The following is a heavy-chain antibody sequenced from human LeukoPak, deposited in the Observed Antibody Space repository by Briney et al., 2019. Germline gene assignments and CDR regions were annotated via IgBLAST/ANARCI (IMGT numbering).Heavy chain of an antibody. CDR2: ISYDGSNK. J-gene: IGHJ6*02. V-gene: IGHV3-30*03. CDR3: ASDTAMAPSYYYGMDV. CDR1: GFTFSSYS. D-gene: IGHD5-18*01. Sequence: PGGSLRLSCAASGFTFSSYSMNWVRQAPGKGLEWVAVISYDGSNKYYADSVKGRFTISRDNSKNTLYLQMNSLRAEDTAVYYCASDTAMAPSYYYGMDVWGQGTTVTVSS.